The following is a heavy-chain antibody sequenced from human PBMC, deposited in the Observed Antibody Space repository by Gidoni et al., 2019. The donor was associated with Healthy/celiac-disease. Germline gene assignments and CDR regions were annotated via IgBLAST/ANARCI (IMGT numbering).Heavy chain of an antibody. D-gene: IGHD5-12*01. CDR1: GGPISSYY. CDR2: IYYSGST. J-gene: IGHJ4*02. V-gene: IGHV4-59*01. Sequence: QVQLQESGPGLVKPSETLSLTCTVSGGPISSYYWSWIRQPPGKGLEWIGYIYYSGSTNYNPSLKSRVTISVDTSKNQFSLKLSSVTAADTAVYTCARAVGQMATITRIFDYWGQGTLVTVSS. CDR3: ARAVGQMATITRIFDY.